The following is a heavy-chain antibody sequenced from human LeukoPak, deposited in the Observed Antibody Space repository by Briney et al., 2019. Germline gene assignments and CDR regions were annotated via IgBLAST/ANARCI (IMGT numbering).Heavy chain of an antibody. CDR1: GGSILNYY. Sequence: SETLSLTCTVSGGSILNYYWNWIRQPPGKGLEWIGYIYYSGSTNYNPSLKSRVTISVDTSKNQFSLKLSSVTAADTAVYYCARWPPRSGWYSDFDYWGQGTLVTVSS. CDR2: IYYSGST. V-gene: IGHV4-59*08. J-gene: IGHJ4*02. D-gene: IGHD6-19*01. CDR3: ARWPPRSGWYSDFDY.